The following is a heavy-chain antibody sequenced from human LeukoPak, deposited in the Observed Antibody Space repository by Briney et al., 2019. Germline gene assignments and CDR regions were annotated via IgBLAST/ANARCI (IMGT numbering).Heavy chain of an antibody. CDR3: ATDREGDPSAYYLV. D-gene: IGHD3-22*01. V-gene: IGHV3-23*01. Sequence: GGSLRLSCPASGFTFSGYAMSWVRQAPGKGLEWVSTISDNGGRTYYADSVKGRFTISRDNSKNTLFLQMNSLRAEDSAVYYCATDREGDPSAYYLVGGQGTLITVSS. CDR1: GFTFSGYA. J-gene: IGHJ4*02. CDR2: ISDNGGRT.